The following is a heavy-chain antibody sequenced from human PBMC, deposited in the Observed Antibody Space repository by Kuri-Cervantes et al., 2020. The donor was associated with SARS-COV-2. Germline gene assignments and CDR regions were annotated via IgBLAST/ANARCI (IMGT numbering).Heavy chain of an antibody. D-gene: IGHD6-19*01. CDR1: GYSFTSYW. CDR2: IYPGDSDT. Sequence: KVSCKGSGYSFTSYWIGWVRQMPGRGLEWMGIIYPGDSDTRYSPSFQGQVTISADKSISTAYLQWSSLKASDTAMYYCARRAGVHSSHHFDYWGQGTLVTVSS. V-gene: IGHV5-51*01. J-gene: IGHJ4*02. CDR3: ARRAGVHSSHHFDY.